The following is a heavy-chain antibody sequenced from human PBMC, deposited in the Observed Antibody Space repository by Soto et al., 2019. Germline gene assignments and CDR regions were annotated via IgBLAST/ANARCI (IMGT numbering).Heavy chain of an antibody. CDR3: ARDFRGNDFWSGYYVTPVAY. J-gene: IGHJ4*02. D-gene: IGHD3-3*01. CDR1: GGSISSSNW. CDR2: IYHSGST. V-gene: IGHV4-4*02. Sequence: SETLSLTCAVSGGSISSSNWWSWVRQPPGKGLEWIGEIYHSGSTNYNPSLKSRVTISVDKSKNQFSLKLSSVTAADTAVYYCARDFRGNDFWSGYYVTPVAYWGQGTLVTVSS.